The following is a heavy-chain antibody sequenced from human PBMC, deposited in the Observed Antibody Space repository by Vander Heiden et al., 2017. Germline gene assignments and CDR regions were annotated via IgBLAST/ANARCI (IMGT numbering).Heavy chain of an antibody. D-gene: IGHD6-19*01. V-gene: IGHV5-51*01. Sequence: EVQLVQSGAEVKKPGESLKNSCKGSGYSFTSYWIAWVRQMPGNGLGRMGIIYPGNSDTRYSPSFQGQVTISDDKSISTAYLQWSSLKASDTAMYYCARQGGIAVAEDWGQGTLVTVSS. J-gene: IGHJ4*02. CDR3: ARQGGIAVAED. CDR2: IYPGNSDT. CDR1: GYSFTSYW.